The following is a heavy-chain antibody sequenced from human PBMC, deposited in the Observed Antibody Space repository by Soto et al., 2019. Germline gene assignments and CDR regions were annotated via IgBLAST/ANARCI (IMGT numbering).Heavy chain of an antibody. Sequence: SSVKVSCKASGGTFSSYAISWVRQAPGQGLEWMGGIIPIFGTANYAQKFQGRVTITADESTSTAYMELSSLRSEDTAVYYCARVAYYYDSSGYYRELAFWGQGALVTVSS. V-gene: IGHV1-69*13. CDR3: ARVAYYYDSSGYYRELAF. CDR1: GGTFSSYA. J-gene: IGHJ1*01. CDR2: IIPIFGTA. D-gene: IGHD3-22*01.